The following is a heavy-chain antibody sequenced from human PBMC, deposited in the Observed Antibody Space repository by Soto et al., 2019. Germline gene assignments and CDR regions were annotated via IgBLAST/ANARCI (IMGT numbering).Heavy chain of an antibody. CDR3: ARGPVGGYYDSSGYLTNFDY. J-gene: IGHJ4*02. V-gene: IGHV1-46*03. D-gene: IGHD3-22*01. CDR1: GYTFSSYY. Sequence: ASVKVSCKASGYTFSSYYMHWVRQAPGQGLEWMGIINPSGGSTSYAQKFQGRVTMTRDTSTSTVYMELSSLRSEDTAVYYCARGPVGGYYDSSGYLTNFDYWGQGTLVTVSS. CDR2: INPSGGST.